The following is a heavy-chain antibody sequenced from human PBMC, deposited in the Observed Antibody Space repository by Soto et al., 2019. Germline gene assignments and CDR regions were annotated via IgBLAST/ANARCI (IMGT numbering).Heavy chain of an antibody. CDR1: GFTFSSNK. J-gene: IGHJ4*02. V-gene: IGHV3-48*03. CDR3: GRGGVY. CDR2: ISGSGSTI. Sequence: QPGGSLRLSCEATGFTFSSNKMNWIRQTPGKRLEWIAKISGSGSTINYTDSVKGRFTISRDNVQRTLHLQMDSLRAEDTGVYYCGRGGVYWGPGTLVTVSS. D-gene: IGHD2-8*01.